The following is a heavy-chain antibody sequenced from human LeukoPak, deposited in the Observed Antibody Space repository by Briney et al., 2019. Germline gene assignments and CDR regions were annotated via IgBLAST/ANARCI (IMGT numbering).Heavy chain of an antibody. CDR3: ARASDTSWPFDF. Sequence: ASVKVSCKASGYAFTTFGIMWVRQAPGQGLEWMGWISTSKTYTRYAQKVQGRATLTTDPATSTAYLELTSLTSDDTAVNFCARASDTSWPFDFWGQGTQVTVSS. J-gene: IGHJ4*02. D-gene: IGHD2-2*01. V-gene: IGHV1-18*01. CDR2: ISTSKTYT. CDR1: GYAFTTFG.